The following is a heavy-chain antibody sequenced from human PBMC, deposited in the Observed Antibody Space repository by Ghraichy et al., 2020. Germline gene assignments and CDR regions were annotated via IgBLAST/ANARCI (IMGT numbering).Heavy chain of an antibody. CDR2: ISWNTAVI. V-gene: IGHV3-9*01. Sequence: GGSLRLSCAASGFSFGDSAMHWVRQAPGKGLEWISDISWNTAVIGYAASVRGRFTISRDNAKNALYLQMNSLRAEDTAFYYCAKGSGSGSYNPTYEDYWGQGTLVTVSS. CDR3: AKGSGSGSYNPTYEDY. J-gene: IGHJ4*02. CDR1: GFSFGDSA. D-gene: IGHD3-10*01.